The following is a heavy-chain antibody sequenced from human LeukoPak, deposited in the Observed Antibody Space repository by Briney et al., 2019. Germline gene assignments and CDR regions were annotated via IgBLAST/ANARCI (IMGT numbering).Heavy chain of an antibody. Sequence: GGSLRLSCAASGFTFSSYAMSWVRQAPGKGLEWVSAISGSGTTTYYADSVKGRFTISRDNSKNTLFLQMNSLRAEDTAVYYCAKEGDVYYDFWSGYQFDYWGQGTLVTVSS. D-gene: IGHD3-3*01. CDR3: AKEGDVYYDFWSGYQFDY. J-gene: IGHJ4*02. CDR2: ISGSGTTT. CDR1: GFTFSSYA. V-gene: IGHV3-23*01.